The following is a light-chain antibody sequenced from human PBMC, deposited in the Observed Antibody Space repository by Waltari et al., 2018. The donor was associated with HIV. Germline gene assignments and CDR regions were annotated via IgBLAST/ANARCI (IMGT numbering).Light chain of an antibody. V-gene: IGLV1-44*01. CDR3: ASWDASLNGWV. Sequence: QSVVTQPPSVSGTPGQTVTISCSGSTSNIGIKTVNWYQHLPGTALKRLIYGNYQWPSGVPDRFSASKSGTSASLAISGLQSEDEADYYCASWDASLNGWVFGGGTKLTVL. CDR1: TSNIGIKT. CDR2: GNY. J-gene: IGLJ3*02.